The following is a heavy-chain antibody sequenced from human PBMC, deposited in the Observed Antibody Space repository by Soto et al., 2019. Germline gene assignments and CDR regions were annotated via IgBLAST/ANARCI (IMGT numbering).Heavy chain of an antibody. CDR1: GYSFTDYW. Sequence: PGESLKISCKGSGYSFTDYWIGWVRQMPGKGLEWMGIIYPGDSDTRYSPSFQGQVTISADRSISTAYLQRSSLRASDTAMYYCARLPYDFWSGYFPPLDYWGQGTLVTVSS. CDR2: IYPGDSDT. D-gene: IGHD3-3*01. CDR3: ARLPYDFWSGYFPPLDY. J-gene: IGHJ4*02. V-gene: IGHV5-51*01.